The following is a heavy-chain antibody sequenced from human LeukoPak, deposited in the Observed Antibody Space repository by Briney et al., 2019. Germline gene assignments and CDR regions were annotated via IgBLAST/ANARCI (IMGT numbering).Heavy chain of an antibody. J-gene: IGHJ4*02. D-gene: IGHD6-13*01. CDR2: IRYDGSNK. V-gene: IGHV3-30*02. Sequence: GGSLRLSCAASGFTFSSYGMHWVRQAPGKGLEWVAFIRYDGSNKYYADSVKGRFTISRDNSKNTLYLQMNSLRAEDTAVYYCARGVAAAGRLVDYWGQGTLVTVSS. CDR1: GFTFSSYG. CDR3: ARGVAAAGRLVDY.